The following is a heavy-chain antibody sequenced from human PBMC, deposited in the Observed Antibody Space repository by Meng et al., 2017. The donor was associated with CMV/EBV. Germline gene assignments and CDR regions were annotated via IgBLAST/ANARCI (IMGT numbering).Heavy chain of an antibody. Sequence: QFQLGQAGAEVKKPGSSVKVSCKASGGTFSSYAISWVRQAPGQGLEWMGGIIPIFGTANYAQKFQGRVTITADESTSTAYMELSSLRSEDTAVYYCARDYSGIAARPGFDPWGQGTLVTVSS. V-gene: IGHV1-69*12. CDR1: GGTFSSYA. J-gene: IGHJ5*02. CDR2: IIPIFGTA. CDR3: ARDYSGIAARPGFDP. D-gene: IGHD6-6*01.